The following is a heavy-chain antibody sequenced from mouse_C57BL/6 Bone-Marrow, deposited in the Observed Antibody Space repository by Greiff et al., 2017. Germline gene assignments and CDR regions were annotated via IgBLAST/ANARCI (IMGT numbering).Heavy chain of an antibody. CDR1: GYTFTDYY. CDR3: ARSRFITTVVAKIDY. CDR2: IYPGSGNT. V-gene: IGHV1-76*01. Sequence: QVQLKESGAELVRPGASVKLSCKASGYTFTDYYINWVKQRPGQGLEWIARIYPGSGNTYYNEKFKGKATLTAEKSSSTAYMQLSSLTSEDSAVYFCARSRFITTVVAKIDYWGQGTTLTVSS. D-gene: IGHD1-1*01. J-gene: IGHJ2*01.